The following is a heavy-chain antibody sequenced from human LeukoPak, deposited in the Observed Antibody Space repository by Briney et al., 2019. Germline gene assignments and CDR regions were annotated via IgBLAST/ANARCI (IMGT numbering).Heavy chain of an antibody. J-gene: IGHJ3*02. CDR2: IITYNGNT. V-gene: IGHV1-18*01. Sequence: GASVKVSCKASVYTFTNHGISWVRQAPGQGLEWMGWIITYNGNTNYAQKLQGRVTMTTDTSTSTAYMELRSLRPDDTAVYYCARSGGSAYGHYDGFIAFDIWGQGTMVTVSS. CDR3: ARSGGSAYGHYDGFIAFDI. CDR1: VYTFTNHG. D-gene: IGHD4-17*01.